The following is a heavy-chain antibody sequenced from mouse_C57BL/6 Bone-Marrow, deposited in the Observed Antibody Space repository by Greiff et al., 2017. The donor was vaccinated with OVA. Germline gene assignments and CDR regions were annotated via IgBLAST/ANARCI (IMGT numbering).Heavy chain of an antibody. Sequence: LVESGAELVRPGTSVKVSCKASGYAFTNYLIEWVKQRPGQGLEWIGVINPGSGGTNYNEKFKGKATLTADKSSSTAYMQLSSLTSEDSAVYFCARGDYGYFDYWGQGTTLTVSS. CDR2: INPGSGGT. J-gene: IGHJ2*01. V-gene: IGHV1-54*01. D-gene: IGHD2-4*01. CDR3: ARGDYGYFDY. CDR1: GYAFTNYL.